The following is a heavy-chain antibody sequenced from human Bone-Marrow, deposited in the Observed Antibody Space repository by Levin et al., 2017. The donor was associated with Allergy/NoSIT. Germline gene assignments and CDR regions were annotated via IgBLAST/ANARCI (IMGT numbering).Heavy chain of an antibody. J-gene: IGHJ6*02. CDR1: GFTFTDYA. CDR2: VSWNSGTI. D-gene: IGHD4-23*01. V-gene: IGHV3-9*01. CDR3: ARHKDYGGNGYYYYGMDV. Sequence: SLKISCAASGFTFTDYAIHWIRQAPGRGLEWVSGVSWNSGTIGYADSVKGRFTISRDNAKNSLYLQMNSLGTEDTALYFCARHKDYGGNGYYYYGMDVWGQGTTVTVSS.